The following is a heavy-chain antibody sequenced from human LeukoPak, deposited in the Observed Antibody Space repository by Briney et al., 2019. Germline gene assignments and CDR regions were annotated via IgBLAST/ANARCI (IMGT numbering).Heavy chain of an antibody. D-gene: IGHD2-21*02. CDR1: GFTFSSYA. Sequence: GGSLRLSCAASGFTFSSYAMHWVRQAPGKGLEWVALISYDGNNKFYADSVKGRFTISRDNSKDTLYLQINSLRGEDTAVYYCARASREGTENWCDPWGQGTLVTVSS. J-gene: IGHJ5*02. V-gene: IGHV3-30-3*01. CDR2: ISYDGNNK. CDR3: ARASREGTENWCDP.